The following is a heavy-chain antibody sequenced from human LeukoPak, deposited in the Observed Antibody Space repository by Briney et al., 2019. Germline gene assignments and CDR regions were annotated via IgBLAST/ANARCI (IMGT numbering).Heavy chain of an antibody. CDR3: ARNYCSGGSCYGLFDY. Sequence: SETLSLTCAVYGGSFSGYYWSWIRQPPGKGLEWIGEINHSGSTNYNPSLKSQVTISVDTSKNQFSLKLSSVTAADTAVYYCARNYCSGGSCYGLFDYWGQGTLVTVSS. CDR1: GGSFSGYY. J-gene: IGHJ4*02. CDR2: INHSGST. V-gene: IGHV4-34*01. D-gene: IGHD2-15*01.